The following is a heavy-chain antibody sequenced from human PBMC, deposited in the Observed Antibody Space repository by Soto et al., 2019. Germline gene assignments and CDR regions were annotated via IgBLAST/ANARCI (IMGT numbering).Heavy chain of an antibody. J-gene: IGHJ4*02. CDR2: INHSGST. CDR1: GVSFIGYY. V-gene: IGHV4-34*01. Sequence: ASETLSLTCAVYGVSFIGYYWSWIRQPPGKGLEWIGEINHSGSTNYNPSLKSRVTISVDTSKNQFSLKLSSVTAADTAVYYCARGGGSSWSRNFDYWGQGTLVTVSS. CDR3: ARGGGSSWSRNFDY. D-gene: IGHD6-13*01.